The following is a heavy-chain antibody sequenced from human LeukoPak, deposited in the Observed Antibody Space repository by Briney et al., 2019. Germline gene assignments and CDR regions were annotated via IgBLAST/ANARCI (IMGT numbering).Heavy chain of an antibody. V-gene: IGHV4-34*01. J-gene: IGHJ4*02. CDR3: ARNIGDFDY. Sequence: SETLSLTCAVYGGSFSGYYWSWIRQPPGKGLEWIGEINHSGSTNYNPSLKSRATISVDTSKNQFSLKLSSVTAADTAVYYCARNIGDFDYWGQGTLVTVSS. CDR1: GGSFSGYY. CDR2: INHSGST.